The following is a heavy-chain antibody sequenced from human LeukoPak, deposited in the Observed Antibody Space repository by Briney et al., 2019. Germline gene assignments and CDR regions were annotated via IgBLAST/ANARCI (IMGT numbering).Heavy chain of an antibody. Sequence: SVKVSCKTSGGAFSSYDISWLRQAPGQGLEWMGGITPIFGTANYAQKFQGRVTITAVESMSTAYMELSSLRSGDTAVYYCARGWLAETTVVTPYNYWGQGILVTVSS. CDR1: GGAFSSYD. CDR2: ITPIFGTA. D-gene: IGHD4-23*01. V-gene: IGHV1-69*13. CDR3: ARGWLAETTVVTPYNY. J-gene: IGHJ4*02.